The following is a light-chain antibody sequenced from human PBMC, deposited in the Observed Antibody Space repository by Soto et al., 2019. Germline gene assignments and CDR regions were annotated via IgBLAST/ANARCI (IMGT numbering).Light chain of an antibody. J-gene: IGKJ2*01. Sequence: DIQMTQSPSTLSASVGDRVTITCRASQSISSWLAWYQQKPGKAPKLLIYDASSLESGVPSRFSGSGSATDFTLTISSLQSEDFAVYYCQSYNDWPFTFGQGTKLEI. V-gene: IGKV1-5*01. CDR1: QSISSW. CDR2: DAS. CDR3: QSYNDWPFT.